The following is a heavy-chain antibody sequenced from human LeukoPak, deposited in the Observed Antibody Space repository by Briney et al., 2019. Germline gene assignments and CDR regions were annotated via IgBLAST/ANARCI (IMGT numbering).Heavy chain of an antibody. V-gene: IGHV4-59*02. CDR2: VYYSGST. J-gene: IGHJ4*02. CDR3: ARIHRYCSGGACYVLDN. D-gene: IGHD2-15*01. Sequence: SETLSLTCVASGGSVSGYYWGWIRQPPGRGLEWIGYVYYSGSTNYNPSFKSRITISVDTSRNQFSLQLSSVTAADTAVYYCARIHRYCSGGACYVLDNWGQGTLVAVSS. CDR1: GGSVSGYY.